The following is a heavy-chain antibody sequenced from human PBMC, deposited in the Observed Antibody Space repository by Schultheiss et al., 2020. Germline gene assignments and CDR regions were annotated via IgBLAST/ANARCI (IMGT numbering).Heavy chain of an antibody. CDR1: GFTFGDYA. CDR3: ARGSNRYYFDY. CDR2: ISWNSGST. V-gene: IGHV3-20*04. J-gene: IGHJ4*02. Sequence: GESLKISCTASGFTFGDYAMSWFRQAPGKGLEWVSGISWNSGSTYYADSVKGRFTISRDNAKNSLYLQMNSLRAEDTAVYYCARGSNRYYFDYWGQGTLVTVSS. D-gene: IGHD4-11*01.